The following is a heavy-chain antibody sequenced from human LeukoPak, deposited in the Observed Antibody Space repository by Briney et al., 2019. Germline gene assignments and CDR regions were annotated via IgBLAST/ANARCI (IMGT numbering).Heavy chain of an antibody. J-gene: IGHJ3*01. CDR3: TSRGFRLPLDAFDV. Sequence: SETLSLTCTVSGCPLTRSPYHWVWLRDSPGGGLEGLGSIYSNGDISYTPPFESRVTIAIEKSKNQLSLKMNSVTAADTAAYYCTSRGFRLPLDAFDVWGQGTRVAVSS. CDR1: GCPLTRSPYH. CDR2: IYSNGDI. D-gene: IGHD5-24*01. V-gene: IGHV4-39*01.